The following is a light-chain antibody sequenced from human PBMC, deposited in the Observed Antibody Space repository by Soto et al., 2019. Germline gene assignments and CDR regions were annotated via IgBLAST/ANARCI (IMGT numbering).Light chain of an antibody. CDR2: NTN. Sequence: QTVVTQEPSFSVSPGRTVTPTCGLSSGSVSTSYYPSWYQQTPGQAPRTLIYNTNSRSSGVPDRFSGSILGNKAALTITGAQADDESDYYCALYMGSGISVFGGGTKLTVL. V-gene: IGLV8-61*01. CDR3: ALYMGSGISV. CDR1: SGSVSTSYY. J-gene: IGLJ3*02.